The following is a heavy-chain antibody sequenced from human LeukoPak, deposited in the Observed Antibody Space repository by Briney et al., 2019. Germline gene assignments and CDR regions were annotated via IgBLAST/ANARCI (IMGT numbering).Heavy chain of an antibody. CDR1: GGTFSSYA. CDR3: ARDHRDWNYEGTLFDY. CDR2: IIPILGIA. Sequence: GASVKVSCKASGGTFSSYAISWVRRAPGQGLEWMGRIIPILGIANYAQKFQGRVTITADKSTGTAYMELSSLRSEDTAVYYCARDHRDWNYEGTLFDYWGQGTLVTVSS. D-gene: IGHD1-7*01. V-gene: IGHV1-69*04. J-gene: IGHJ4*02.